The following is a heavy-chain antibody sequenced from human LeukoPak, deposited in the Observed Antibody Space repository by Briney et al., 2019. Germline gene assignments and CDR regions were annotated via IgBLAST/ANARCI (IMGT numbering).Heavy chain of an antibody. V-gene: IGHV3-11*01. D-gene: IGHD3-9*01. CDR3: ARDSITIFYYYGMDV. J-gene: IGHJ6*02. Sequence: GGSLRLSCAASGFTFSDYYMSWIRQAPGKGLEWVSYISSSGGTIYYADSVKGRFTISRDNAKNSLYLQMNSLRAEDTAVYYCARDSITIFYYYGMDVWGQGTTVTVSS. CDR1: GFTFSDYY. CDR2: ISSSGGTI.